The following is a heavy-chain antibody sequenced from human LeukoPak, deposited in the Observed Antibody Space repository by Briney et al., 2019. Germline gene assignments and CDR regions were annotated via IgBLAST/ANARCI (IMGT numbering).Heavy chain of an antibody. J-gene: IGHJ4*02. CDR1: GYSISSGYD. CDR3: ARDRGYGGHFDY. D-gene: IGHD4-23*01. CDR2: IYYSGST. V-gene: IGHV4-61*01. Sequence: SETLSLTCTVSGYSISSGYDWGWIRQPPGKGLEWIGYIYYSGSTNYNPSLKSRVTISVDTSKNQFSLKLSSVTAADTAVYYCARDRGYGGHFDYWGQGTLVTVSS.